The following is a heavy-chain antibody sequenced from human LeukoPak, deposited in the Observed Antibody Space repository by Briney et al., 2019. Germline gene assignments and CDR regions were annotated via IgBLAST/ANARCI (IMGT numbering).Heavy chain of an antibody. V-gene: IGHV1-18*01. D-gene: IGHD6-13*01. J-gene: IGHJ4*02. CDR2: ISAYNGNT. Sequence: GASVKVSCKASGYTFTSYGISWVRQAPRQGLEWMGWISAYNGNTNYAQKLQGRVTMTTDTSASTAYMELRSLRSDDTAVYYCARSIAAADFDYWGQGTLVTVSS. CDR1: GYTFTSYG. CDR3: ARSIAAADFDY.